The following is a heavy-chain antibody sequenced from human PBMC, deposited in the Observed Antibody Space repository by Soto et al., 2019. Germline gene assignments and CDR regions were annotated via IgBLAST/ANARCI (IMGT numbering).Heavy chain of an antibody. Sequence: SETLSLTCTVSGGSISSGDYYWSWIRQPPGKGLEWIGYIYYSGSTYYNPSLKSRVTISVDTSKNQFSLKLSSVTAADTAVYYCARERPDGARLDPWGEGTLVTVSS. J-gene: IGHJ5*02. D-gene: IGHD6-6*01. CDR2: IYYSGST. CDR3: ARERPDGARLDP. V-gene: IGHV4-30-4*01. CDR1: GGSISSGDYY.